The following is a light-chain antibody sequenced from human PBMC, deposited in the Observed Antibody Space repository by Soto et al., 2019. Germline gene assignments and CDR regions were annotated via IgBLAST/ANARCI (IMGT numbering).Light chain of an antibody. CDR1: PSIIGRY. V-gene: IGKV3-20*01. CDR2: DAS. Sequence: PGASASIAFRACPSIIGRYSGWNQKKPGQATRLLIYDASSRATGIPDRFSGSGSGTDFILTISRLDPEYGAVYYCHQDGSSPLTFGGGTKVEIK. J-gene: IGKJ4*01. CDR3: HQDGSSPLT.